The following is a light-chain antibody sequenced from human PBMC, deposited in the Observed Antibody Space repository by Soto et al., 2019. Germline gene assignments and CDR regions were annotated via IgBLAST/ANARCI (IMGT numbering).Light chain of an antibody. CDR3: SSYTSTSTRV. V-gene: IGLV1-40*01. CDR2: EVR. Sequence: QSVLAQPPSVSGAPGQRVTISCTGSSSNIGANYDVHWYQQRPGTAPKLMIYEVRNRPSGVSNRFSGSKSGNTASLTISGLQAEDEADYYCSSYTSTSTRVFGTGTKVTV. CDR1: SSNIGANYD. J-gene: IGLJ1*01.